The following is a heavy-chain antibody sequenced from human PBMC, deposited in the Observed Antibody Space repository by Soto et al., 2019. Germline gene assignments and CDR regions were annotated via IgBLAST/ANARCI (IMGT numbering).Heavy chain of an antibody. CDR2: IYYSGST. CDR3: ERGLSMITFRRSYPSWLDS. CDR1: GGSIRSGGYY. Sequence: SETLSLTCTVSGGSIRSGGYYWSWIRQHRGKGLEWIGYIYYSGSTYYNPSLKSRVTISVDTSKNQFSLKLGSVTAADTAVYYCERGLSMITFRRSYPSWLDSWGQGTLVTVCS. J-gene: IGHJ5*01. D-gene: IGHD3-16*01. V-gene: IGHV4-31*03.